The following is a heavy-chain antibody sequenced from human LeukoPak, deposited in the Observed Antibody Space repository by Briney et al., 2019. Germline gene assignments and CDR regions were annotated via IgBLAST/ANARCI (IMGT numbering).Heavy chain of an antibody. V-gene: IGHV4-59*01. D-gene: IGHD1-14*01. CDR1: GGSISSYY. CDR2: IYYSGST. J-gene: IGHJ4*02. Sequence: SETLTLTCTVSGGSISSYYWSWIRQPPGKGLEWIGYIYYSGSTNYNPSLKSRVTISVDTSKNQFSLKLSSVTAADTAVYYCARGSNNHYWGQGTLVTVSS. CDR3: ARGSNNHY.